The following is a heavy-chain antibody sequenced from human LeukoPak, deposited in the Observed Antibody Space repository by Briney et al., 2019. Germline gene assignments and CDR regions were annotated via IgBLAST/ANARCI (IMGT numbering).Heavy chain of an antibody. Sequence: SETLSLTCTVSGYSISSGYYWGWIRQPPGKGLEWIGSIYHSGSTYYNPSLKSRVTISVDTSKNQFSLKLSSVTAADTAVYYCARSPRMITFGGVIVKGGIDYWGQGTLVTVSS. CDR1: GYSISSGYY. V-gene: IGHV4-38-2*02. CDR2: IYHSGST. J-gene: IGHJ4*02. CDR3: ARSPRMITFGGVIVKGGIDY. D-gene: IGHD3-16*02.